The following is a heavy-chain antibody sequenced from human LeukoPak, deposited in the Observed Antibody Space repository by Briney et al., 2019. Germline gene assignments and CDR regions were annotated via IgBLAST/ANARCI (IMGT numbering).Heavy chain of an antibody. Sequence: GGSLRLSCAASGFTFSSYWMNWVRQAPGKGLEWVANIKRDGSEKYYVDSVKGRFTISRDNAKNSLYLQMNSLRAEDTAVYYCAELGITMIGGVWGKGTTVTISS. D-gene: IGHD3-10*02. CDR3: AELGITMIGGV. V-gene: IGHV3-7*01. J-gene: IGHJ6*04. CDR2: IKRDGSEK. CDR1: GFTFSSYW.